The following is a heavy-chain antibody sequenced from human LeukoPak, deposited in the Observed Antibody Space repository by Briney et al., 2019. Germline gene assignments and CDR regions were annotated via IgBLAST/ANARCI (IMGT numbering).Heavy chain of an antibody. D-gene: IGHD6-13*01. J-gene: IGHJ5*02. Sequence: SETLSLTCTVSGASISSYSWSWIRQPAGKGLEWIGRIYSSGSTKYNPSLKSRVIISVDNSKNQLSLRLSSVTAADTAVYYCARDTNAGAAGMFDPWGQGTLVTVCS. CDR3: ARDTNAGAAGMFDP. V-gene: IGHV4-4*07. CDR1: GASISSYS. CDR2: IYSSGST.